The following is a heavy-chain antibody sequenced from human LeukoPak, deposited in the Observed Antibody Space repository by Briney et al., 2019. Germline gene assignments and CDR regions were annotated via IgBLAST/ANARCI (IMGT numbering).Heavy chain of an antibody. J-gene: IGHJ4*02. V-gene: IGHV5-51*01. CDR1: GYSFTSYW. D-gene: IGHD3-9*01. CDR2: IYPGYSGT. Sequence: GESLKIPCKGSGYSFTSYWIGWVRQMPAQSLEWMGIIYPGYSGTSYSQSFQGQVTISANNSISTVNLQWGSLKASDTAMYHCARSPIGDFGWLALYFWGQGTLVTVSS. CDR3: ARSPIGDFGWLALYF.